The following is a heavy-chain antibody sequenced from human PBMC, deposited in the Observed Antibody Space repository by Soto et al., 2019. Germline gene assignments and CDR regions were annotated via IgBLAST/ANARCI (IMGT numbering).Heavy chain of an antibody. V-gene: IGHV3-23*01. CDR3: ARDYYDSSGYYYWRWFDP. J-gene: IGHJ5*02. CDR1: GFSFSTYA. D-gene: IGHD3-22*01. CDR2: ITGSGSST. Sequence: GGSLRLSCAASGFSFSTYAMSWVRQAPGKGLEWVSGITGSGSSTYYADSVKGRFTISRDNSKNTLYLQMNSLRAEDTAVYYCARDYYDSSGYYYWRWFDPWGQGTLVTVSS.